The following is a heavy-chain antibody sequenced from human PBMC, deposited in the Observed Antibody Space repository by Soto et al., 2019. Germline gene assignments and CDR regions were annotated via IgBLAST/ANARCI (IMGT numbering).Heavy chain of an antibody. CDR2: IKSKTDGGTT. J-gene: IGHJ4*02. CDR3: TTDFLTTVEEYYFDY. CDR1: GFTFSNAW. V-gene: IGHV3-15*07. D-gene: IGHD4-17*01. Sequence: GGSLRLSCAASGFTFSNAWMNWVRQAPGKGLEWVGRIKSKTDGGTTDYAAPVKGRFTISRDDSKNTLYLQMNSLKTEDTAVYYCTTDFLTTVEEYYFDYWGQGTLVTVSS.